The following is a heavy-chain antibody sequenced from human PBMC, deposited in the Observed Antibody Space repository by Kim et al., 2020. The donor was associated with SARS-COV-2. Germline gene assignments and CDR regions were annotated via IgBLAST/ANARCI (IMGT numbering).Heavy chain of an antibody. Sequence: SVKGRFIITRDNARNSLYLQMNSLRAEDTAVYYCARDPDDSSGSTDAFDIWGQGTLVTVSS. J-gene: IGHJ3*02. V-gene: IGHV3-11*06. D-gene: IGHD3-22*01. CDR3: ARDPDDSSGSTDAFDI.